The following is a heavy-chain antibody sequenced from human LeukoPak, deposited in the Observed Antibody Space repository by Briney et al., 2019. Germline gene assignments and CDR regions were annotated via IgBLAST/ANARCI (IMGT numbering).Heavy chain of an antibody. J-gene: IGHJ5*02. CDR2: IFYSGST. CDR1: GGSITSSSYY. CDR3: ARRFHSGYDH. D-gene: IGHD5-12*01. V-gene: IGHV4-39*01. Sequence: SQTLSPTCTVSGGSITSSSYYCGWIRQPPGKGLEWIGRIFYSGSTYYNPSLKRRVTRSVGPSKNQFSLKLSSVTAADTAVYYCARRFHSGYDHWGQGTLVTVSS.